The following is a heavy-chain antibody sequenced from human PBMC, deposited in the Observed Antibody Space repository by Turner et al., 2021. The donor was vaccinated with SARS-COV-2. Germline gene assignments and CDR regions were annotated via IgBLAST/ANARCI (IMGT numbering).Heavy chain of an antibody. J-gene: IGHJ3*02. CDR3: ARNQWLRGAFDI. CDR1: CGSIRSYF. V-gene: IGHV4-59*08. D-gene: IGHD5-12*01. CDR2: IYYSGST. Sequence: QVQLQESGPGLVKPSETLSLTCTVSCGSIRSYFWSWIRQPPGKGMEWIGYIYYSGSTNYNPSLKSRVTISVDTSKNKFSMKLSSVTAEDTAVYFCARNQWLRGAFDIWGQGKMVTVSS.